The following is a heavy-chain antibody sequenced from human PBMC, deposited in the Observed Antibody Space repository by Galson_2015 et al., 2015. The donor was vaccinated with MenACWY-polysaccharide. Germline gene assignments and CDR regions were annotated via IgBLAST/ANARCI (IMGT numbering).Heavy chain of an antibody. CDR2: IKQDGSEK. D-gene: IGHD2-2*01. Sequence: SLRLSCAASGFTLRSYWMSWVRQAPGKGLEWVANIKQDGSEKYYVDSVKGRFTISRDNAKNSLYLQMNSLRAEDTAVYYCARGSYCSSTSCYAIWYFDLWGRGTLVTVSS. V-gene: IGHV3-7*01. CDR3: ARGSYCSSTSCYAIWYFDL. CDR1: GFTLRSYW. J-gene: IGHJ2*01.